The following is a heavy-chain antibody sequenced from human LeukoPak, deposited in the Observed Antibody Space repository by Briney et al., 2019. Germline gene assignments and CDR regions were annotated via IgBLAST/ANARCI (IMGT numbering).Heavy chain of an antibody. D-gene: IGHD5-24*01. V-gene: IGHV3-66*02. Sequence: GGSLRLSCAASGFTVSSNYMSWVRQAPGKGLEWVSVIYSGGSTYYADSVKGRFTIPRDNSKNTLYLQMNSLRAEDTAVYYCARVKMEQRYYYYYYMDVWGKGTTVTVSS. CDR1: GFTVSSNY. CDR2: IYSGGST. J-gene: IGHJ6*03. CDR3: ARVKMEQRYYYYYYMDV.